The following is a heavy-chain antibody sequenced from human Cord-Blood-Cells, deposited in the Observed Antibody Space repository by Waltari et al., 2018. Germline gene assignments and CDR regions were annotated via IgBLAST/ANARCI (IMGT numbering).Heavy chain of an antibody. J-gene: IGHJ4*02. CDR1: GFTVSSNY. CDR3: ARDRSGYDGGMP. Sequence: EVQLVESGGGLIQPGGSLRLSCSASGFTVSSNYMSWVRQAPGKGLEWVSVIYSGGSTYYADSVKGRFTISRDNSKNTLYLQMNSLRAEDTAVYYCARDRSGYDGGMPWGQGTLVTVSS. CDR2: IYSGGST. V-gene: IGHV3-53*01. D-gene: IGHD5-12*01.